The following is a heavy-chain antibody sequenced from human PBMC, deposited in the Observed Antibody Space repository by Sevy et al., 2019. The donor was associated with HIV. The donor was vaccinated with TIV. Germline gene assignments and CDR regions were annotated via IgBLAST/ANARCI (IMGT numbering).Heavy chain of an antibody. D-gene: IGHD3-16*01. J-gene: IGHJ4*02. CDR2: IKGDGSDK. CDR3: AHETFGRFES. Sequence: GGYLRLSCAASGFTFSANWMNWVRQAPGKGLEWVANIKGDGSDKHYVDSVEGRFTISRDNAKNLLYLQMNSLRVEDTAVYYCAHETFGRFESWGQGTLVNVSS. V-gene: IGHV3-7*01. CDR1: GFTFSANW.